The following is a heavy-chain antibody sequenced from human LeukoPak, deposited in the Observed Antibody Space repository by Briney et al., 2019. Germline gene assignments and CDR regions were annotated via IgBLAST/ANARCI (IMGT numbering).Heavy chain of an antibody. CDR2: ISGSGGST. CDR3: AKDKGGPVVPAAIIQKPIPISNDFWSGYRTGYFDY. CDR1: GFTFSSYA. D-gene: IGHD3-3*01. J-gene: IGHJ4*02. V-gene: IGHV3-23*01. Sequence: PGGSLRLSCAASGFTFSSYAMSWVRQAPGKGLEWVSAISGSGGSTYYADSVKGRFTISRDNSKNTLYLQMNSLRAEDTAVYYCAKDKGGPVVPAAIIQKPIPISNDFWSGYRTGYFDYWGQGTLVTVSS.